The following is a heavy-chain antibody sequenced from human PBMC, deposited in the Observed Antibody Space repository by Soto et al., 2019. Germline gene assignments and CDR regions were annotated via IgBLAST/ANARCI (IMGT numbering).Heavy chain of an antibody. V-gene: IGHV1-69*13. CDR2: IIPIFGTA. D-gene: IGHD1-26*01. J-gene: IGHJ3*02. CDR1: GGTFSSYA. CDR3: AREAIPRIVGAYAFDI. Sequence: SVKVSCKASGGTFSSYAISWVRQAPGQGLEWMGGIIPIFGTANYAQKFQGRVTITADESTSTAYMELSSLRSEDTAVYYCAREAIPRIVGAYAFDIWGQGTMVTVSS.